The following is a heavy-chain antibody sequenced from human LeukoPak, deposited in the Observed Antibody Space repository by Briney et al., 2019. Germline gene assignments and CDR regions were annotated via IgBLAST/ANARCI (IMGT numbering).Heavy chain of an antibody. D-gene: IGHD6-19*01. V-gene: IGHV3-30*19. CDR1: GLTFSNYG. J-gene: IGHJ4*02. CDR3: ARDADSSGWYYFDY. Sequence: GGSLRLSCAASGLTFSNYGMHWVRQAPGKGLEWVAVISYDGSNKYYADSVKGRFTISRDNSKNTLYLQMNSLRAEDTAVYYCARDADSSGWYYFDYWGQGTLVTVSS. CDR2: ISYDGSNK.